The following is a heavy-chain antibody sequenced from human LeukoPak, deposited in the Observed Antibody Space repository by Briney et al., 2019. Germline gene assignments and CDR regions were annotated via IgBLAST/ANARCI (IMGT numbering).Heavy chain of an antibody. D-gene: IGHD3-10*01. CDR2: IYPGDSDT. V-gene: IGHV5-51*01. CDR1: GYSFTSYW. J-gene: IGHJ4*02. Sequence: GESLKISCKGSGYSFTSYWIGWVRQMPGKGLEWMGIIYPGDSDTRYSPSFQGQVTISADKSISTAYLQLSSLKASDTAMHYCGRHPPPYYYGSGRYYNSPCDYWGQGTLVTVSS. CDR3: GRHPPPYYYGSGRYYNSPCDY.